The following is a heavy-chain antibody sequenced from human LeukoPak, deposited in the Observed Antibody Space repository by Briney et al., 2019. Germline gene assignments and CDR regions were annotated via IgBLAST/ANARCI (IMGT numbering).Heavy chain of an antibody. CDR3: AIGRATNKY. V-gene: IGHV3-7*01. D-gene: IGHD1-26*01. CDR1: GFTSYSDY. J-gene: IGHJ4*02. CDR2: LKKDGSER. Sequence: GGSLRLSCAVSGFTSYSDYMSWVRQAPGRGLEWVASLKKDGSERTYVDSVKGRFSISRDSAKNSLYLQMNGLGAEDTAVYYCAIGRATNKYWGQGVLVTVSS.